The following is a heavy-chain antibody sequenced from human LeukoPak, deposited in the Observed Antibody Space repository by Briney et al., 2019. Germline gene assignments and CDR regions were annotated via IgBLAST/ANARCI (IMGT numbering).Heavy chain of an antibody. V-gene: IGHV3-74*03. CDR1: GFTFRNHW. Sequence: GGSLRLSCAASGFTFRNHWMHWVRQTPGKGLVWVSRISSDGSSTTYADSVKGRFTISRDNSQNMLYLHMNSLRVEDTAIYYCAKDPFYYYDSRGYHFDHWGQGTLVTVSS. CDR2: ISSDGSST. CDR3: AKDPFYYYDSRGYHFDH. J-gene: IGHJ4*02. D-gene: IGHD3-22*01.